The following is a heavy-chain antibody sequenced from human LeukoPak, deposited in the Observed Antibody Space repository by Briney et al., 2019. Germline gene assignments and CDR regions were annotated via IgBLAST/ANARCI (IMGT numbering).Heavy chain of an antibody. CDR3: ARGNRQLAYYGSGSRLPYDS. D-gene: IGHD3-10*01. J-gene: IGHJ4*02. Sequence: SETLSLTCDVSGGSFTGYYWTWIRQPPGKGLEWLGELNHYDSISYNPSLKGRATISADTSRNQLSLKLTSVTAADTAVYYCARGNRQLAYYGSGSRLPYDSWGQGTLVTVSS. CDR1: GGSFTGYY. CDR2: LNHYDSI. V-gene: IGHV4-34*01.